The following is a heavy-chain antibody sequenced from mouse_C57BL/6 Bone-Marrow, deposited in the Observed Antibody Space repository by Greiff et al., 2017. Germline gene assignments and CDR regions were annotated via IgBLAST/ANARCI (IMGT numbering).Heavy chain of an antibody. CDR3: ARWNYYGSSYGY. V-gene: IGHV1-81*01. CDR1: GYTFTSYG. J-gene: IGHJ2*01. Sequence: VQLVESGAELARPGASVKLSCKASGYTFTSYGISWVKQRTGQGLEWIGEIYPRSGNPYYNEKFKGKATLPADKSSSTAYMELRSLTSEDSAVYFCARWNYYGSSYGYWGQGTTLTVSS. D-gene: IGHD1-1*01. CDR2: IYPRSGNP.